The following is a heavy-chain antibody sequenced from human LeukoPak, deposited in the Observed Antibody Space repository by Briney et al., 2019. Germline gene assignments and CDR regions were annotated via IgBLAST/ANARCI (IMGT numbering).Heavy chain of an antibody. CDR2: IRSKVYGGTP. CDR1: GLTFGDYA. CDR3: TRDQTPYY. V-gene: IGHV3-49*04. Sequence: GGSLRLSCTASGLTFGDYAMTWVRQAPGKGLEWVGFIRSKVYGGTPEYAASVKGRFTISRDDSKGVAYLQMNSLKTEDTAVYYCTRDQTPYYWGQGTLVTVSS. J-gene: IGHJ4*02.